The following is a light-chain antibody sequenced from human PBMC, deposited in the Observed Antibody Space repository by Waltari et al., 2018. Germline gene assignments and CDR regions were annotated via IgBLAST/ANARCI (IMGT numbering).Light chain of an antibody. CDR1: QGISSY. CDR3: QQANSFPPLT. V-gene: IGKV1-9*01. J-gene: IGKJ4*01. CDR2: AAS. Sequence: DIQLTKSPSFLSASVGDRVSITCRASQGISSYLAWYQQKPGKAPKLLIYAASTLQSGVPSRFSGSGSGTEFTLTISSLQPEDFATYFCQQANSFPPLTFGGGTKVEIK.